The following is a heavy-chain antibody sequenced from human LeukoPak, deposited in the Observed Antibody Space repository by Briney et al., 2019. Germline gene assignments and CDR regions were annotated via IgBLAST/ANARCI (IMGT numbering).Heavy chain of an antibody. D-gene: IGHD4-23*01. CDR2: IYYSGST. J-gene: IGHJ3*02. Sequence: SQTLSLTCTVSGGSISSGGYYWSWIRQHPGKGLEWIGYIYYSGSTYYNPSLKSRVTISADTSKNQFSLKLSSVTAADTAVYYCARAVPYGGNSPDAFDIWGQGTMVTVSS. V-gene: IGHV4-31*03. CDR3: ARAVPYGGNSPDAFDI. CDR1: GGSISSGGYY.